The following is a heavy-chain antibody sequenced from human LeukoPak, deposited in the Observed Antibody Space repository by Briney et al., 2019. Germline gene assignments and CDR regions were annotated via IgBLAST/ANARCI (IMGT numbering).Heavy chain of an antibody. CDR1: GFTFSNYA. V-gene: IGHV3-30-3*01. CDR3: ARDRSSGYYAFDI. CDR2: ISYDGSNK. J-gene: IGHJ3*02. D-gene: IGHD3-22*01. Sequence: PGRSLRLSCAASGFTFSNYAMHWVRQAPGKGLEWVAVISYDGSNKYYADSVKGRFTISRDNSKNTLYLQMNSLRAEDTAVYYCARDRSSGYYAFDIWGQGTMVTVSS.